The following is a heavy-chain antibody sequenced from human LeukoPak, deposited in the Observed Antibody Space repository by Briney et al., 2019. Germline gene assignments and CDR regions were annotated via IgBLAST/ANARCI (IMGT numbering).Heavy chain of an antibody. CDR2: INPYSGDT. CDR3: ARDQGSLTRSWYTGY. D-gene: IGHD6-13*01. V-gene: IGHV1-2*06. Sequence: VASVKVSCKASGYTFTSYDINWVRQATGQGLEWMGRINPYSGDTNFAQKFQGRVTMTRDTSITTAYMDLSSLTPDDTAVYFCARDQGSLTRSWYTGYWGQGTQVTVPS. CDR1: GYTFTSYD. J-gene: IGHJ4*02.